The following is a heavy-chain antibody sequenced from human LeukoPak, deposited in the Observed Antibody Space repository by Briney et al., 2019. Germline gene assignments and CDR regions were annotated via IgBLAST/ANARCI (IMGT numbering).Heavy chain of an antibody. Sequence: QSGGSLRLSCAASGFTFSSYAMSWVRQAPGKGLEWVSAISGSGGSTYYADSVKGRFTISRDNSKNTLYLQMNSLRAEDTAVYYCANLYHYGSGKSYWGQGALVTVSS. V-gene: IGHV3-23*01. CDR1: GFTFSSYA. CDR3: ANLYHYGSGKSY. J-gene: IGHJ4*02. CDR2: ISGSGGST. D-gene: IGHD3-10*01.